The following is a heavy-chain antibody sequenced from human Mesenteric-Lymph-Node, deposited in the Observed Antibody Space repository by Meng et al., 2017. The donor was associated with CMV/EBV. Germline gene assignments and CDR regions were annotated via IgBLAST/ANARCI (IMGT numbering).Heavy chain of an antibody. Sequence: SCAASGFTFSSYAMHWVRQAPGKGLEWVAVISYDGSNKYYADSVKGRFTISRDNSKNTLYLKMSSLRAEDTAVYYCAKDRGGYYYDTSGPFDCWGQGTLVTVSS. CDR3: AKDRGGYYYDTSGPFDC. J-gene: IGHJ4*02. CDR1: GFTFSSYA. D-gene: IGHD3-22*01. V-gene: IGHV3-30*04. CDR2: ISYDGSNK.